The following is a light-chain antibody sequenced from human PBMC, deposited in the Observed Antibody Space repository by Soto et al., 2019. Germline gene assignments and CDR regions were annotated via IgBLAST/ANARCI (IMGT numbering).Light chain of an antibody. V-gene: IGKV3-15*01. CDR2: GAS. J-gene: IGKJ1*01. CDR3: QPYNSYSRT. Sequence: EIVMTQSPATLSVSPVERATLSCMASQSVSSNLAWYQQKPGQAPRLLIYGASTRATGIPARFSGSGSGTEFTLTISSLQPDDFATYYCQPYNSYSRTFGQGTKVDIK. CDR1: QSVSSN.